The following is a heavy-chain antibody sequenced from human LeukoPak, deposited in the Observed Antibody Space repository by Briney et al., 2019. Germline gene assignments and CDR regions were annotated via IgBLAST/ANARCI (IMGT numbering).Heavy chain of an antibody. D-gene: IGHD3-22*01. J-gene: IGHJ4*02. Sequence: GESLKISCKGSGYRFTSYWIAWVRQMPGKGLDWMGIIYPGDSDIRYSPSFQGQVTISADKSISTAYLQWSSLKASDTAMYYCARSPNYDSLFDYWGQGTLVTVSS. CDR1: GYRFTSYW. CDR3: ARSPNYDSLFDY. CDR2: IYPGDSDI. V-gene: IGHV5-51*01.